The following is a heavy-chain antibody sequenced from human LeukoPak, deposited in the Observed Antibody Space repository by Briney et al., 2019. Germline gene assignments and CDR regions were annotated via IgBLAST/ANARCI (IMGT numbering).Heavy chain of an antibody. V-gene: IGHV3-43D*03. J-gene: IGHJ6*03. CDR2: ISWDGGST. CDR1: GFTFDDYA. CDR3: AKDASIGADYYYYYMDV. Sequence: GGSLRLSCAASGFTFDDYAMHWVRQAPGKGLEWVSLISWDGGSTYYADSVKGRFTISRVNSKNSLYLQMNSLRAEDTALYYCAKDASIGADYYYYYMDVWGKGTTVTVSS. D-gene: IGHD3-10*01.